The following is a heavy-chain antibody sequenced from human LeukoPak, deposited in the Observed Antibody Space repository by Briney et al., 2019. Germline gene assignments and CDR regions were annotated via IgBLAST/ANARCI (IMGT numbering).Heavy chain of an antibody. V-gene: IGHV1-2*04. J-gene: IGHJ4*02. D-gene: IGHD2-8*01. CDR2: INPNSGGT. CDR1: GYIFTGYY. Sequence: ASVKVSCKASGYIFTGYYMHWVRQVPGQGLEWMGWINPNSGGTNYAQKFQGWVTMTRDTSISTVYMDLNRLTSDDTAVYYCSRGLINGHDFDYWGQGTVVTVSS. CDR3: SRGLINGHDFDY.